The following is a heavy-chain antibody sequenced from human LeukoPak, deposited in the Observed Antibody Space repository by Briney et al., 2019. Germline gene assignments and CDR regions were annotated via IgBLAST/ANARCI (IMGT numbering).Heavy chain of an antibody. Sequence: PSETLSLTCAVYGGSFSGYYWSWIRQPPGKGLEWIGEITHGGSTNYNPSLKSRVTISVDTSKNQFSLEPNSVTAADTAVYYCARGGWHSSSWYFDYWGQGTLVTVSS. CDR1: GGSFSGYY. V-gene: IGHV4-34*01. CDR3: ARGGWHSSSWYFDY. CDR2: ITHGGST. J-gene: IGHJ4*02. D-gene: IGHD6-13*01.